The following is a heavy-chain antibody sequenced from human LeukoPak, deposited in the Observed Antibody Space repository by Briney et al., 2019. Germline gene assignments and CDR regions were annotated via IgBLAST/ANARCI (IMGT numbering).Heavy chain of an antibody. D-gene: IGHD4-17*01. CDR2: IIPIFGTA. Sequence: SVKVSCKASGGTFSSFAISWVRQAPGQGLEWMGGIIPIFGTANYAQKFQGRVTITADESTSTAYMELSSLRSEDTAVYYCAMGTTVTPPGAFDIWGQGTMVTVSS. CDR1: GGTFSSFA. CDR3: AMGTTVTPPGAFDI. V-gene: IGHV1-69*13. J-gene: IGHJ3*02.